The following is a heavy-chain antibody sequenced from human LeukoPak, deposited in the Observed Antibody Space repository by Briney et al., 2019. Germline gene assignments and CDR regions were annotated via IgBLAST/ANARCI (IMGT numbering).Heavy chain of an antibody. CDR2: ISYDGSNK. CDR1: GFTFSSYA. V-gene: IGHV3-30-3*01. CDR3: ARDLLLDY. J-gene: IGHJ4*02. Sequence: GRSLRLSCAASGFTFSSYAMHWVRQAPGKGLEWVAVISYDGSNKYYADSVRGRFTISRDNSKNTLYLQMNSLRAEDTAVYYCARDLLLDYWGQGTLVTVSS.